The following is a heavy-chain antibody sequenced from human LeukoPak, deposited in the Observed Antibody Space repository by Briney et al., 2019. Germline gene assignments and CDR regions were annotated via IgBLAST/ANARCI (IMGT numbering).Heavy chain of an antibody. CDR2: INHSGST. J-gene: IGHJ5*02. V-gene: IGHV4-34*01. Sequence: PGGSLRLSCTASGSTFGDYAMTWVRQAPGKGLEWIGEINHSGSTNYNPSLKSRVTISVDTSKNQFSLKLSSVTAADTAVYYCARRKPYSSYRGWFDPWGQGTLVTVSS. CDR3: ARRKPYSSYRGWFDP. D-gene: IGHD6-19*01. CDR1: GSTFGDYA.